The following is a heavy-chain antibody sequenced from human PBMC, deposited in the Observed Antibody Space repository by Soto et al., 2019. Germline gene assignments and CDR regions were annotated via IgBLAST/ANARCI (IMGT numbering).Heavy chain of an antibody. V-gene: IGHV3-73*01. CDR2: IRSKANSYAT. Sequence: GGSLRLSCAASGFTFSGSAMHWVRQASGKGLEWVGRIRSKANSYATAYAASVKGRFTISRDDSKNTAYLQMNSLKTEDTAVYYCTRLNYYDSSGKGLWDQGTLVTVSS. CDR1: GFTFSGSA. CDR3: TRLNYYDSSGKGL. J-gene: IGHJ4*02. D-gene: IGHD3-22*01.